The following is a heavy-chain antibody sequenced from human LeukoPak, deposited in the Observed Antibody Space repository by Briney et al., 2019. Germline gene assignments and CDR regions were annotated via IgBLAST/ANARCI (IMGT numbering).Heavy chain of an antibody. CDR2: IYYSGST. D-gene: IGHD1-1*01. CDR1: GGSISSSSYY. CDR3: ARDTTGTLDY. Sequence: SETLSLTCTVSGGSISSSSYYWGWIRQPPGKGLEWIGSIYYSGSTYYNPSLRSRVTISVDTSKNQFSLKLSSVTAADTAVYYCARDTTGTLDYWGQGTLVTVSS. J-gene: IGHJ4*02. V-gene: IGHV4-39*07.